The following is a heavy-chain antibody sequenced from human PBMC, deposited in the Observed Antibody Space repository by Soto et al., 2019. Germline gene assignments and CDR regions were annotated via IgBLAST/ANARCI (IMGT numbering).Heavy chain of an antibody. V-gene: IGHV1-18*01. D-gene: IGHD3-10*01. CDR3: ARGVVRGVMRQNDAFDI. Sequence: ASVKLSCKASGYTFTSYGISWVRQAPGQGLEWMGWISAYNGNTNYAQKLQGRVTMTTDTSTSTAYMELRSLRSDDTAVYYCARGVVRGVMRQNDAFDIWGQGTMVTVSS. CDR1: GYTFTSYG. J-gene: IGHJ3*02. CDR2: ISAYNGNT.